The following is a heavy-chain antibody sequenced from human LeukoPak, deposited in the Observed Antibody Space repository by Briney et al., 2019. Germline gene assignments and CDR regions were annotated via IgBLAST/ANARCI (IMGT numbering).Heavy chain of an antibody. CDR1: GFTFSNAW. D-gene: IGHD3-22*01. V-gene: IGHV3-15*01. J-gene: IGHJ4*02. Sequence: GGSPGLSCAASGFTFSNAWMSWVRQAPGKGLEWVGRIKSKTDGGTTDYAAPVKGRFTISRDDSKNTLYLQMNSLKTEDTAVYYCTTLVEYYYDSSGYPSDYWGQGTLVTVSS. CDR3: TTLVEYYYDSSGYPSDY. CDR2: IKSKTDGGTT.